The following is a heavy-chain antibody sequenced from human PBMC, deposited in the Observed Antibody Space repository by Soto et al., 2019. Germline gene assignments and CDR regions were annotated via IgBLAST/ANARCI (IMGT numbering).Heavy chain of an antibody. V-gene: IGHV4-4*02. CDR2: INHSGST. CDR1: SGSISSSNW. D-gene: IGHD5-18*01. J-gene: IGHJ4*02. CDR3: ARGYSYGGDFDY. Sequence: SETLSLTCAVSSGSISSSNWWSWVRQPPGKGLEWIGEINHSGSTNYNPSLKSRVTISVDTSKNQFSLKLSSVTAADTAVYYCARGYSYGGDFDYWGQGTLVTVSS.